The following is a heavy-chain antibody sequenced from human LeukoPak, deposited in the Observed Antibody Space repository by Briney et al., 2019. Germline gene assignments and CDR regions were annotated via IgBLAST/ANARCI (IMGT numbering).Heavy chain of an antibody. J-gene: IGHJ6*03. CDR2: IYSGGST. CDR3: ARDRVAGYYMDV. D-gene: IGHD3-10*01. CDR1: GFTFSSYG. V-gene: IGHV3-53*01. Sequence: GALRLSCAASGFTFSSYGMSWVRQAPGKGLEWVSVIYSGGSTYYADSVKGRFTISRDNSKNTLYLQMNSLRAEDTAVYYCARDRVAGYYMDVWGKGTTVTISS.